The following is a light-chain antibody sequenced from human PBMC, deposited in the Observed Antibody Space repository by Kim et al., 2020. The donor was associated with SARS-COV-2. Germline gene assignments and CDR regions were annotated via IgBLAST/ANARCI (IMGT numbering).Light chain of an antibody. CDR3: QQYNNWPPGYT. CDR1: QSTGRD. J-gene: IGKJ2*01. V-gene: IGKV3-15*01. Sequence: PGERSALSGRASQSTGRDLAWYQHNLGRTPGRLIYGASTRATGVPARFSGSGSGTEFTHTINRLQSEDCAVYYCQQYNNWPPGYTFGQGTKVDIK. CDR2: GAS.